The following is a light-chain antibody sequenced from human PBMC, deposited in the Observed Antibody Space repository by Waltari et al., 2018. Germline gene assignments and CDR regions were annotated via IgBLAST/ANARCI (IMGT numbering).Light chain of an antibody. J-gene: IGKJ1*01. Sequence: EIVLTQSPGTLSLSPGERATLSCRASESIGRTLAWYQHKPGQPPRLLVYDASSRATDIPGRFSGSGSGTDFSLTISRLEPEDFAVYYCQKYGTRPATFGQGTKVEIK. CDR2: DAS. CDR1: ESIGRT. V-gene: IGKV3-20*01. CDR3: QKYGTRPAT.